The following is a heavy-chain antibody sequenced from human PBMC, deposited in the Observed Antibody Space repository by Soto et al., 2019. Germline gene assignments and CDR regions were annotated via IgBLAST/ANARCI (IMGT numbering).Heavy chain of an antibody. D-gene: IGHD6-19*01. CDR2: ISATGGTT. CDR1: GFTFSDYA. V-gene: IGHV3-23*01. Sequence: GGSLRLSCVVSGFTFSDYAMDWVRQAPGKGLEWVSEISATGGTTNYADSVKGRYTISRDNSNNTLYLQLTNLRAEDTAMFYCAKASSAWYGSKNYYFDSWGQGALVTV. CDR3: AKASSAWYGSKNYYFDS. J-gene: IGHJ4*02.